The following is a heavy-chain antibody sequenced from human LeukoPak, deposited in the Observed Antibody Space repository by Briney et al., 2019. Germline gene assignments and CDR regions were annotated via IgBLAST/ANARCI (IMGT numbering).Heavy chain of an antibody. J-gene: IGHJ4*02. CDR1: GFTFSSYA. V-gene: IGHV3-23*01. Sequence: GGSLRLSCAAPGFTFSSYAMSWVRQAPGKGLEWVSAISGSGGSTYYADSVKGRFTISRDNSKNTLYLQMNSLRAEDTAVYYCAKAWLVGYCSGGSCYAFDYWGQGTLVTVSS. CDR3: AKAWLVGYCSGGSCYAFDY. CDR2: ISGSGGST. D-gene: IGHD2-15*01.